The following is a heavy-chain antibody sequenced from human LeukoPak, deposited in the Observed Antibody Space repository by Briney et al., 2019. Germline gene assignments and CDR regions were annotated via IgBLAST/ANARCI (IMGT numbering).Heavy chain of an antibody. CDR3: AELGITMIGGV. V-gene: IGHV3-48*04. D-gene: IGHD3-10*02. Sequence: GGSLRLSCAASGFTFSSYSMNWVRQAPGKGLEWVSYISSSGSTIYYADSVKGRFTISRDNAKNSLYLQMNSLRAEDTAVYYCAELGITMIGGVWGKGTTVTISP. J-gene: IGHJ6*04. CDR2: ISSSGSTI. CDR1: GFTFSSYS.